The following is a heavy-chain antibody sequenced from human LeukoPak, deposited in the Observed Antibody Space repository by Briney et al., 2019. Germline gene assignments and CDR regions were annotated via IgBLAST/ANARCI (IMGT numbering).Heavy chain of an antibody. V-gene: IGHV5-51*01. D-gene: IGHD6-13*01. CDR1: GYSFTSYW. CDR3: ARHTKGSSAAAGMIIDY. J-gene: IGHJ4*02. CDR2: IYPGDSDT. Sequence: GESLKISCTGSGYSFTSYWIGWVRQMPGKGLEWMGIIYPGDSDTRYSPSSQGQVTISADKSISTAYLQWSSLKASDTAMYYCARHTKGSSAAAGMIIDYWGQGTLVTVSS.